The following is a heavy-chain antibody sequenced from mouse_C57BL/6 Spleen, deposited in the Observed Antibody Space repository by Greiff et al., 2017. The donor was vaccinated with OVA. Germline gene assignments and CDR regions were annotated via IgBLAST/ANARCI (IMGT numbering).Heavy chain of an antibody. CDR1: GFTFSSYA. CDR3: ARDGIYSNFDY. CDR2: ISDGGSYT. D-gene: IGHD2-5*01. V-gene: IGHV5-4*01. J-gene: IGHJ2*01. Sequence: EVQGVESGGGLVKPGGSLKLSCAASGFTFSSYAMSWVRQTPEKRLEWVATISDGGSYTYYPDNVKGRFTISRDNAKNNLYLQMSHLKSEDTAMYYCARDGIYSNFDYWGQGTTLTVSS.